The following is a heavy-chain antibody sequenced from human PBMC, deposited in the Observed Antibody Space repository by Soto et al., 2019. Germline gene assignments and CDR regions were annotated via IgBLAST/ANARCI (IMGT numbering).Heavy chain of an antibody. J-gene: IGHJ4*02. CDR3: ARERIAARPYDY. Sequence: QVQLVESGGGAVQPGRSLRLSCAASGFTFSSYGMHWVRQAPGKGLEWVAVIWYDGSNKYYADSVKGRFTISRDNSKNTLYLQMNSLIAEDTAVYYCARERIAARPYDYWGQGTLVTVSS. V-gene: IGHV3-33*01. D-gene: IGHD6-6*01. CDR2: IWYDGSNK. CDR1: GFTFSSYG.